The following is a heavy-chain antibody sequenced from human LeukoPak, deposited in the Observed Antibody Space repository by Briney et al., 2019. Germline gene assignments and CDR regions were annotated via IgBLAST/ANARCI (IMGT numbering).Heavy chain of an antibody. J-gene: IGHJ4*02. CDR1: GGSISSSTYY. Sequence: PSETLSLTCTVSGGSISSSTYYWGWIRQPPGKGLEWIGSIYYSGSTYYNPSLKSRVTISVDTSKNQFSLKLSSVTAADTAVYYCARRPGSIYLLHWGQGTLVTVSS. CDR3: ARRPGSIYLLH. V-gene: IGHV4-39*07. D-gene: IGHD2-2*02. CDR2: IYYSGST.